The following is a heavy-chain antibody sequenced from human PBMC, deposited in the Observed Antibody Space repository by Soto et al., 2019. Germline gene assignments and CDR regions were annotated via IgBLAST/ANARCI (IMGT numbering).Heavy chain of an antibody. V-gene: IGHV3-23*01. CDR3: AKDRSEGPYYDFWSGYYGGYYYYGMDV. D-gene: IGHD3-3*01. Sequence: GGSLRLSCAASGLTVNSYAMSWVRPAPGKGLEWVSAISGSGGSTYYADSVKGRSTISRDNSKNTLYLQMNSLRAEDTAVYYCAKDRSEGPYYDFWSGYYGGYYYYGMDVWGQGTTVTVSS. CDR1: GLTVNSYA. J-gene: IGHJ6*02. CDR2: ISGSGGST.